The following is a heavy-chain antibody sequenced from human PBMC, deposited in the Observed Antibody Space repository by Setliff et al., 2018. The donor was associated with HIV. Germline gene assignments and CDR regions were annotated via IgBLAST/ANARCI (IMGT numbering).Heavy chain of an antibody. CDR2: INPKSGGT. Sequence: GASVKVSCKASGYTFTAYYMHWVRQAPGQGLEWMGRINPKSGGTNYAQKFQSRVTMTRDTSINTAYMELSRLRSDDTAVYYCAREDYYDIRAFDFWGQGTMVTVSS. D-gene: IGHD3-22*01. V-gene: IGHV1-2*06. CDR1: GYTFTAYY. CDR3: AREDYYDIRAFDF. J-gene: IGHJ3*01.